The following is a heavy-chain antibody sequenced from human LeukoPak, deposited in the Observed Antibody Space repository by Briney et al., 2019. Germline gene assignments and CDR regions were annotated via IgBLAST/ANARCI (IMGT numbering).Heavy chain of an antibody. CDR2: IYYSGST. CDR3: ARAGYYDFWSGYQNYYYYGMDV. D-gene: IGHD3-3*01. Sequence: SETLSLTCTVSGGSISGYYWSWIRQPPGKGLEWIGYIYYSGSTNYNPSLKSRVTISVDTSKNQFSLKLSSVTAADTAVYYCARAGYYDFWSGYQNYYYYGMDVWGQGTTVTVSS. V-gene: IGHV4-59*01. CDR1: GGSISGYY. J-gene: IGHJ6*02.